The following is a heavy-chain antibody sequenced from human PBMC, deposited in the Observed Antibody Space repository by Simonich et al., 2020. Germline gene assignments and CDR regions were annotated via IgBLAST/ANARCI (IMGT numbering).Heavy chain of an antibody. J-gene: IGHJ4*02. CDR2: LSGNSGSK. CDR1: GLTFDDYA. D-gene: IGHD2-8*01. V-gene: IGHV3-9*01. CDR3: AKDGGYCTNGVCYYFDY. Sequence: EVQLVESGGGLVQPGRSLRLSYAASGLTFDDYAMHWVRQAPGKGMDWVSGLSGNSGSKGYADSVKGRFTISRDNAKNSLYLQMNSLRAEDTALYYCAKDGGYCTNGVCYYFDYWGQGTLVTVSS.